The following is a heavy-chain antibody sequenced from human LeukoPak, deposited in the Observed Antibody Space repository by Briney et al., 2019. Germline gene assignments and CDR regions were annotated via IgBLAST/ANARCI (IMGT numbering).Heavy chain of an antibody. J-gene: IGHJ4*02. CDR1: GFTFSSYS. CDR3: ARVDGYSYGYAFDY. D-gene: IGHD5-18*01. V-gene: IGHV3-21*01. CDR2: LSSSSGYI. Sequence: GGSLRLSCAASGFTFSSYSMNWVRPAPGKGLEWVSSLSSSSGYIYYADSVKGRFTISRDNAKNSLYLQMNSLRAEDTAVYYCARVDGYSYGYAFDYWGQGTLVTVSS.